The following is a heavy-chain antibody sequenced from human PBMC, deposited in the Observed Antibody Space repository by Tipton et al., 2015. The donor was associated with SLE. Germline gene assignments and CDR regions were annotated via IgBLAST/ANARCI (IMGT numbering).Heavy chain of an antibody. CDR3: ARDKPTYSCLDY. J-gene: IGHJ4*02. D-gene: IGHD4-11*01. V-gene: IGHV4-59*01. CDR2: IYYSGST. Sequence: TLSLTCTVSGGSISSYYWSWLRQPPGKGLEWIGYIYYSGSTKYNPSLKSRLTISVDTSKNQISLKLSSVTAADTAVYYCARDKPTYSCLDYWGQGTLVTVSS. CDR1: GGSISSYY.